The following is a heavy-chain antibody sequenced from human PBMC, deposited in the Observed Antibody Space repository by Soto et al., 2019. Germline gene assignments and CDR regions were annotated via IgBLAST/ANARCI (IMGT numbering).Heavy chain of an antibody. J-gene: IGHJ6*02. CDR1: GYSISSGYY. CDR3: ARDGLGRVYAARVYYYGMDV. D-gene: IGHD2-8*01. V-gene: IGHV4-38-2*02. CDR2: IYHRGST. Sequence: PSETLSLTCAVSGYSISSGYYWGWIRQPPGKGLEWIGSIYHRGSTSYPPSLKSRITISVDTSKNQFSLKLSSVTAADTAVYYCARDGLGRVYAARVYYYGMDVWGQGTTVTVSS.